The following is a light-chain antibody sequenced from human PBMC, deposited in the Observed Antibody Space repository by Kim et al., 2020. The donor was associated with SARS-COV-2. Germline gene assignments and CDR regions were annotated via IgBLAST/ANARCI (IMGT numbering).Light chain of an antibody. Sequence: EIVLTQSPGTLSLSPGERATLSCRASQTVTSNYLAWFQQRPSQAPRLLISGASTRATGIPDRFSGSGSGTDFTLTISRLEPEDFAVYYCQQYGSSRVAFGGGTKVDIK. CDR3: QQYGSSRVA. J-gene: IGKJ4*01. CDR2: GAS. V-gene: IGKV3-20*01. CDR1: QTVTSNY.